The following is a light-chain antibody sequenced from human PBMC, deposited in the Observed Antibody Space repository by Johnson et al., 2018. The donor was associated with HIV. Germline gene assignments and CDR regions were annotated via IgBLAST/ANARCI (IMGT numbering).Light chain of an antibody. V-gene: IGLV1-51*02. J-gene: IGLJ1*01. CDR2: ENN. Sequence: QSVLTQPPSVSAAPGQKVTISCSGSSSNIENNYVSWYQQLPETAPKLLIYENNKRPSGIPDRFSGSKSGTSATLGITGLQTGDEADYYCGSWDNTLSVFVFGAGTKVTVL. CDR1: SSNIENNY. CDR3: GSWDNTLSVFV.